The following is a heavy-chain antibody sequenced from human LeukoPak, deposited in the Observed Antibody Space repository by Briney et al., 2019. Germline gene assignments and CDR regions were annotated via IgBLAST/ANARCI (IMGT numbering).Heavy chain of an antibody. CDR1: GPTVRSNY. J-gene: IGHJ4*02. CDR3: AGDRYDDSGYYEY. CDR2: IYTDGRT. V-gene: IGHV3-53*01. Sequence: GGSLRLSCAASGPTVRSNYMTWVRQAPGKGLEWVSFIYTDGRTYYADSVKGRFTISRDNSKNTLYPHMNGLRAEDTALYYCAGDRYDDSGYYEYWGQGTLVTVSS. D-gene: IGHD3-22*01.